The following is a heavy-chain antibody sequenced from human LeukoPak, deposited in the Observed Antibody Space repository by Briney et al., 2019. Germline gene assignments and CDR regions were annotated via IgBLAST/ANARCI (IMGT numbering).Heavy chain of an antibody. Sequence: GGSLRLSCAASGFTFSSYAMSWVPQAPGKGLEWVSAISTSGGSTYYADSVKGRFTISRDNSKNTLYLQMNSLRAEDTAVYYCAKQFLTGTTRGYFDYWGQGTLVTVSS. CDR2: ISTSGGST. CDR1: GFTFSSYA. J-gene: IGHJ4*02. D-gene: IGHD1-20*01. V-gene: IGHV3-23*01. CDR3: AKQFLTGTTRGYFDY.